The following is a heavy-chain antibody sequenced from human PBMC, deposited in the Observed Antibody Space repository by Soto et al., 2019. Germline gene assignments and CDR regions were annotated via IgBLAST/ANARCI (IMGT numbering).Heavy chain of an antibody. J-gene: IGHJ6*02. CDR1: GYSFTSYG. V-gene: IGHV1-18*04. D-gene: IGHD5-18*01. CDR3: ARDKAAMDRDYYYGLDV. Sequence: AASVKVSCKASGYSFTSYGISWVRQAPGQGLEWMGWISAYNGDTNYAQKLQGRVTMTTDTSTSTAYMELRSLRSDDTAVYYCARDKAAMDRDYYYGLDVWGQGATVTVSS. CDR2: ISAYNGDT.